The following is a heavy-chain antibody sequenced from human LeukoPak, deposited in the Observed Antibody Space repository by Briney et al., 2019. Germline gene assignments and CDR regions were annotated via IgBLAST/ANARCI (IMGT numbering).Heavy chain of an antibody. V-gene: IGHV3-33*01. CDR3: ARGALKYGMDV. CDR1: GFTFISYD. Sequence: GGSLRLSCAASGFTFISYDMHWVRQAPGKGLEWVALMWSDGSNYYYADSLRGRFTISRDNSRNTLYLQMNSLRAEDTAVYYCARGALKYGMDVWGQGTTVTVSS. J-gene: IGHJ6*02. CDR2: MWSDGSNY.